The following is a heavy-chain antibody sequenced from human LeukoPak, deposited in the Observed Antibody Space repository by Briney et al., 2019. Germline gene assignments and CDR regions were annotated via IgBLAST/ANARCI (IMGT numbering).Heavy chain of an antibody. D-gene: IGHD3-22*01. V-gene: IGHV3-33*03. Sequence: GRSLRLSCVASGFTFSRYGMHWVRQAPGKGLEWVAIIWYDGSNKYYADSVKGRFTISRDTSKNTLYMQMDSLRAEDTAVYYCASGDTTGYSGDAFNIWGQGTMVTASS. CDR3: ASGDTTGYSGDAFNI. J-gene: IGHJ3*02. CDR1: GFTFSRYG. CDR2: IWYDGSNK.